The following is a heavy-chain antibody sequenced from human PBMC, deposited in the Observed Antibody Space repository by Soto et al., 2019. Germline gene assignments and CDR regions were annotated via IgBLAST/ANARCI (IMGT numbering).Heavy chain of an antibody. J-gene: IGHJ4*02. CDR3: ARDSSGRQAD. D-gene: IGHD3-22*01. CDR1: GGSLRSGSYY. V-gene: IGHV4-61*01. Sequence: PETLSLTCTVSGGSLRSGSYYWSWIRQPPGKGLEWNGYIYHGGATTYNASLKSRVTISVDTSKNQFFLKVNSVTAADTAVYFCARDSSGRQADWAQGTPVTVS. CDR2: IYHGGAT.